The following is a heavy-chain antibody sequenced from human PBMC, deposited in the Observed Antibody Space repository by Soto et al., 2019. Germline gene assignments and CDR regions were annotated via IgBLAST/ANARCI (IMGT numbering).Heavy chain of an antibody. Sequence: PTATRTQTVSISGFSVTIKKKCVSWIRQPPGKALERLARIDWDDDKYYSTSLKTRLTISKDTSKNQVVLTMTNMDPVDTATYYCARTLPEVGELRFLGPYYYMDVWGKGTTVTVSS. CDR2: IDWDDDK. CDR1: GFSVTIKKKC. D-gene: IGHD3-3*01. V-gene: IGHV2-70*11. CDR3: ARTLPEVGELRFLGPYYYMDV. J-gene: IGHJ6*03.